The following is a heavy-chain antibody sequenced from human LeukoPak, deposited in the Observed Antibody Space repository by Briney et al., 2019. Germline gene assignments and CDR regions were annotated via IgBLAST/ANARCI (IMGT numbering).Heavy chain of an antibody. CDR3: VSILNVYPY. CDR2: IGVPGDT. V-gene: IGHV3-13*04. Sequence: PGGSLRLSCAASGFTFSSYDMHWIRQATGKGLEWVSGIGVPGDTYYPGSVKGRFTISRENARSSLYLQMNSLRAGDTAVYYCVSILNVYPYWGQGTLVTVSS. CDR1: GFTFSSYD. D-gene: IGHD3-9*01. J-gene: IGHJ4*02.